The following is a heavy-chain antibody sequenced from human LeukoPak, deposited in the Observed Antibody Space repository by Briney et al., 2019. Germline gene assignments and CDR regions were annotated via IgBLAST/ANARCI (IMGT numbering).Heavy chain of an antibody. CDR2: IKEDGTEK. J-gene: IGHJ4*02. CDR3: VRESRPGGAMGLYHNLDY. CDR1: GFTFSDFW. V-gene: IGHV3-7*01. Sequence: GGSLRLSCAGSGFTFSDFWMTWVRQTPGKGLEWVANIKEDGTEKNLVDSVKGRFTISRDNTKNLLFLEMNNLRGDDTAIYYCVRESRPGGAMGLYHNLDYWGQGTLVAASS. D-gene: IGHD1-1*01.